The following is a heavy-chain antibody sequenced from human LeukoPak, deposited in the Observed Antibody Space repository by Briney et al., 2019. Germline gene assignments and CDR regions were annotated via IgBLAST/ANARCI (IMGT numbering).Heavy chain of an antibody. CDR3: ARDYGVAEGY. CDR1: GFTVSSNY. CDR2: IYSGGST. V-gene: IGHV3-53*01. Sequence: GGSLRLSCVASGFTVSSNYMSWVRQAPGKGLEWVSVIYSGGSTYYADSVKGRFTISRDNPKNTLYLQMNSLRVEDTAVYYCARDYGVAEGYWGQGTLVTVSS. D-gene: IGHD6-19*01. J-gene: IGHJ4*02.